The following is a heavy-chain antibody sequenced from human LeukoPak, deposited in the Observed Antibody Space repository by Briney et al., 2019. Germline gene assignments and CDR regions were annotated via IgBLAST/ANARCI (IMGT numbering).Heavy chain of an antibody. CDR3: ARGEYYYDSSGHHYYFDY. J-gene: IGHJ4*02. V-gene: IGHV4-39*07. CDR2: IYYSGRT. D-gene: IGHD3-22*01. Sequence: SETLSLTCSVSDGSISSGTYYWGWIRQPPGKGLEWIGSIYYSGRTYYNPSLKSRVTISIDTSKNQFSLDLNSVTAADTAVYYCARGEYYYDSSGHHYYFDYWGQGTLVTVSS. CDR1: DGSISSGTYY.